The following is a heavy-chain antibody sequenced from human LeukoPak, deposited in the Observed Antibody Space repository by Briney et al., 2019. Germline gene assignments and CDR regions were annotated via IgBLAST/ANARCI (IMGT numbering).Heavy chain of an antibody. V-gene: IGHV3-66*01. D-gene: IGHD3-22*01. Sequence: PGGSLRLSCAASGFTVSSNYMSWVRQAPGKGLEWVSVIYSGGSTYYADSVKGRFTISRDNSKNTLCLQMNSLRAEDTAVYYCARDSDYYDSSGYLEYFQHWGQGTLVTVSS. CDR2: IYSGGST. CDR1: GFTVSSNY. J-gene: IGHJ1*01. CDR3: ARDSDYYDSSGYLEYFQH.